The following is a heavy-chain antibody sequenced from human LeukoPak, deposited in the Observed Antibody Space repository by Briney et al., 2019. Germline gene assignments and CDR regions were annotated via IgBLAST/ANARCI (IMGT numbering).Heavy chain of an antibody. D-gene: IGHD2-2*01. CDR3: AREDIVVVPAAYMDV. CDR1: GYTFTGYY. V-gene: IGHV1-2*02. CDR2: INPNSGGT. Sequence: GASVKVSCKASGYTFTGYYMHWVRQAPGQGLEWMGWINPNSGGTNYAQKFQGRVTMTRDTPISTAYMELSRLRSDDTAVYYCAREDIVVVPAAYMDVWGKGTTVTISS. J-gene: IGHJ6*03.